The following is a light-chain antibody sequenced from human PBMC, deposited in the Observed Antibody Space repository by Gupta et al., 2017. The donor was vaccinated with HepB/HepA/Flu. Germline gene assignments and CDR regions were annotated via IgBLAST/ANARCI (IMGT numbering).Light chain of an antibody. Sequence: SSELTQDPAVSVALGQTVRITCHGDSLRSYFASWYQQKPGQAPVLVIYGKDNRPSGLPDRFSGSSSGNTASLTITGAQAEDEADYYCNSRDSSGNHLYVFGTGTKVTVL. J-gene: IGLJ1*01. CDR3: NSRDSSGNHLYV. CDR1: SLRSYF. CDR2: GKD. V-gene: IGLV3-19*01.